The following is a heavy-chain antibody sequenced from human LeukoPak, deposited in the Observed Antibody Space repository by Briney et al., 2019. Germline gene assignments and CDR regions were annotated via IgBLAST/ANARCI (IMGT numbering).Heavy chain of an antibody. V-gene: IGHV4-34*01. Sequence: PSETLSLTCAVYGGSFSGYYWSWIRQPPGKGLEWIGEINHSGSTNYNPSLKSRVTISVDKSKNQFSLKLSSVTAADTAVYYCARAGITGTSYYYYYGMDVWGQGTTVTVSS. D-gene: IGHD1-7*01. CDR2: INHSGST. J-gene: IGHJ6*02. CDR1: GGSFSGYY. CDR3: ARAGITGTSYYYYYGMDV.